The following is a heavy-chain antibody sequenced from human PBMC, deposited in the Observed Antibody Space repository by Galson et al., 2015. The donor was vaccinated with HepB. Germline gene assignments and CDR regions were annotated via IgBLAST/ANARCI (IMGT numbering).Heavy chain of an antibody. J-gene: IGHJ4*02. CDR1: GFIFRDYW. D-gene: IGHD3-16*01. CDR3: VRELAFGCGSYPH. CDR2: INFDGTTT. Sequence: SLRLSCAASGFIFRDYWMHWVRQAPGQGLMWVSYINFDGTTTKYADSVKGRFTTSRENAENTLYLQMNSLRAEDTGVYYCVRELAFGCGSYPHWGQGTLVTVSS. V-gene: IGHV3-74*01.